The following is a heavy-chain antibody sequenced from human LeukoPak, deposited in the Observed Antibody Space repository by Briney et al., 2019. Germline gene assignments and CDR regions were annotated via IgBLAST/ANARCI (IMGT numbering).Heavy chain of an antibody. CDR1: GYSISRGYY. CDR2: IYHSGST. J-gene: IGHJ4*02. Sequence: SETLSPTRAVSGYSISRGYYWVWIRQPPREGLGWIGSIYHSGSTYYNPSLKSRVTISVDTSKNQFSLKLSSVTAADTAVYYCARGGAATGNFDYWGQGTLVTVSS. V-gene: IGHV4-38-2*01. CDR3: ARGGAATGNFDY. D-gene: IGHD2-15*01.